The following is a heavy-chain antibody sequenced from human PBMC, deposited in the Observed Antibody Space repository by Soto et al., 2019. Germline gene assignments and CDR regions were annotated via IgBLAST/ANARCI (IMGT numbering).Heavy chain of an antibody. D-gene: IGHD6-13*01. Sequence: GGSLRLSCAASGFTFSDYYMSWIRQAPGKGLEWVSYISSSGSTIYYADSVKGRFTISRDNAKNSLYLQMNSLRAEDTAVYYCARDYSSSLYSYYYYGMDVWGQGTTVTVSS. CDR3: ARDYSSSLYSYYYYGMDV. J-gene: IGHJ6*02. CDR1: GFTFSDYY. V-gene: IGHV3-11*01. CDR2: ISSSGSTI.